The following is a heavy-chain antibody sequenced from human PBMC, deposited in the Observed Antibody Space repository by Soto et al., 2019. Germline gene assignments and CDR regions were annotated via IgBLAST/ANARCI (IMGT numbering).Heavy chain of an antibody. Sequence: QVQLVESGGGVVQPGRSLRLSCTASGFTFSSYALHWVRQGPGKGPEWVAALSYDGRKTYYADSVKGRFIISRDISTNTLYLQMNSLRPEDTAMYYCARVNYDYDSSGHTISTGDDYWGQGTLVTVSP. D-gene: IGHD3-22*01. CDR1: GFTFSSYA. CDR3: ARVNYDYDSSGHTISTGDDY. V-gene: IGHV3-30-3*01. CDR2: LSYDGRKT. J-gene: IGHJ4*02.